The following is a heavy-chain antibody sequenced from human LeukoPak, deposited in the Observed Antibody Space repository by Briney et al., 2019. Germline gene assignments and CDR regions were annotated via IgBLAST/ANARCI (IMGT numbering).Heavy chain of an antibody. Sequence: GASVTVSCKASGGTFSSYAIGWVRQAHGQGLEWMGGIIPIFGTANYAQKFQGRVTLTADESTSTAYMELSSLRSEDTAVYYCARGPCTGGVCYNAFDIWGQGTMVTVSS. CDR1: GGTFSSYA. D-gene: IGHD2-8*02. CDR3: ARGPCTGGVCYNAFDI. CDR2: IIPIFGTA. V-gene: IGHV1-69*13. J-gene: IGHJ3*02.